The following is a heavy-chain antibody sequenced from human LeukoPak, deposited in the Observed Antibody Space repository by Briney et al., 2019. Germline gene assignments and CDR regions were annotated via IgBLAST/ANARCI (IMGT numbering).Heavy chain of an antibody. D-gene: IGHD3-10*01. CDR2: ISSSSSYT. Sequence: TGGSLRLSCAASGFTFSDYYMSWIRQAPGKGLEWVSYISSSSSYTNYADSVKGRFTISRDNAKNSLYLQMNSLRAEDTAVYYCVRGRVPGDFDYWGQGTLVTVSS. V-gene: IGHV3-11*06. CDR3: VRGRVPGDFDY. J-gene: IGHJ4*02. CDR1: GFTFSDYY.